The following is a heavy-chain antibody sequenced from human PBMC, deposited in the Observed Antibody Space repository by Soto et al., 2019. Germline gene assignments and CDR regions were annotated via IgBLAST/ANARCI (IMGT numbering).Heavy chain of an antibody. D-gene: IGHD7-27*01. V-gene: IGHV1-8*01. CDR2: MSPFSGDT. J-gene: IGHJ5*02. Sequence: ASVKVSCKASGYTFINYDINWVRQATGQGLEWMGWMSPFSGDTGYAQKFQGRVTMTRDTSISTAYMELTSLTSDDTAMYYCTRTKPNWGPQVDPWGQGTPVTVSS. CDR3: TRTKPNWGPQVDP. CDR1: GYTFINYD.